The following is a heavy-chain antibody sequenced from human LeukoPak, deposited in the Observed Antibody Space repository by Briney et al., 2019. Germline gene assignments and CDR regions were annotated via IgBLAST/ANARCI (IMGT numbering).Heavy chain of an antibody. CDR2: ISAYNGNT. CDR3: ARWGASGPQGLDY. J-gene: IGHJ4*02. CDR1: VDTFTSYG. D-gene: IGHD1-26*01. V-gene: IGHV1-18*01. Sequence: ASVKVTCKASVDTFTSYGFTWVRQAPGQGLEWMGWISAYNGNTNYAQKLQGRITMTTDTSTTTVYMELRSLRSDDTAMYYCARWGASGPQGLDYWGQGTLVTVSS.